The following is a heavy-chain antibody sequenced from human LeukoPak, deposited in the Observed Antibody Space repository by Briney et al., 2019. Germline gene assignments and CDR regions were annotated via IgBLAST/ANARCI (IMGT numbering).Heavy chain of an antibody. CDR3: TRGQFGYSSRLDS. CDR2: IRSQAYGGTT. V-gene: IGHV3-49*04. CDR1: GFTFGDFL. J-gene: IGHJ4*02. D-gene: IGHD2-2*01. Sequence: GGSLRLSCTSSGFTFGDFLMAWVRQPPGKGLEWIGFIRSQAYGGTTQYAASVKGKFTISRDDSISTAYLQINSLTTEDIAVYYCTRGQFGYSSRLDSWGQGTPVTVSS.